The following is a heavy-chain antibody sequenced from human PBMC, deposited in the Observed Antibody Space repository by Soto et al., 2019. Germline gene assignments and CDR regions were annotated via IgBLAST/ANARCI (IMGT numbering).Heavy chain of an antibody. J-gene: IGHJ6*02. CDR2: ISDSARTV. D-gene: IGHD3-16*01. V-gene: IGHV3-48*02. CDR1: GFTLSGFG. CDR3: ARRGEFYYYAMDV. Sequence: GALRLSCAVSGFTLSGFGMNWVRQAPGRGLEWVSYISDSARTVFYADSVKGRFTVSRDNAKKSLYLQMDSLRDDDTAVYYCARRGEFYYYAMDVWGQGTTVTVSS.